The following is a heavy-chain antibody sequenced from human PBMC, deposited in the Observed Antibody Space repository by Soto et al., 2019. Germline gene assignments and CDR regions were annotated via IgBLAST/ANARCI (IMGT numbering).Heavy chain of an antibody. CDR1: GYTFTSYA. V-gene: IGHV1-3*01. CDR2: INAGNGNT. Sequence: QVQLVQSGAEVKKPGASMKASCKASGYTFTSYAMHWVRQAPGQRLEWMGWINAGNGNTKYSQKFQRRVTITRDTSASTAYMELSSLRSEDTGVYYCARGVKAVQPPYYDFWSGSSYGMDVWGQGTTVTVS. J-gene: IGHJ6*02. D-gene: IGHD3-3*01. CDR3: ARGVKAVQPPYYDFWSGSSYGMDV.